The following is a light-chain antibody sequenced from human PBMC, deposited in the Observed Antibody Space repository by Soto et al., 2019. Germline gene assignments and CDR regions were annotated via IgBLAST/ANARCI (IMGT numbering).Light chain of an antibody. CDR1: GSDVGDSSH. CDR2: EVN. CDR3: CLSPGSLTWL. V-gene: IGLV2-11*01. J-gene: IGLJ3*02. Sequence: QSALTQPRSVSGSPGQSVTISCTATGSDVGDSSHVSWYQLHPGKAPKLMIYEVNNRPSGVPDRFSGSKSGSTASLTISGLQAEDEAEYDCCLSPGSLTWLFGGGTQLTV.